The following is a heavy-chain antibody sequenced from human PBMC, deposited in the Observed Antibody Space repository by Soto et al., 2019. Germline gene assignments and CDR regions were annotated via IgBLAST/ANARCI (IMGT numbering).Heavy chain of an antibody. J-gene: IGHJ5*02. Sequence: GGSLRLSCAASGFTFSSYGMHWVRQAPGKGLEWVAVISYDGSNKYYADSVKGRFTISRDNSKNTLYLQMNSLRAEDTAVYYCAKDAGDCSSTSCSGTFDPWGQGTLVTVSS. CDR3: AKDAGDCSSTSCSGTFDP. V-gene: IGHV3-30*18. CDR1: GFTFSSYG. CDR2: ISYDGSNK. D-gene: IGHD2-2*01.